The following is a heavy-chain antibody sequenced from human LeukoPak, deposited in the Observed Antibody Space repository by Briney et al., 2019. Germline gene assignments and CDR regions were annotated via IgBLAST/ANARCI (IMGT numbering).Heavy chain of an antibody. Sequence: SETLSLTCAGYGGSFSGRWWSWIRQPPGKGLEWIGEISPSGSPNYSPSLKNRVSFSLDTSKNQISLMLNSVTATDTAVYYCAVNSDYIGQGTLVTVSS. CDR1: GGSFSGRW. J-gene: IGHJ4*02. CDR2: ISPSGSP. V-gene: IGHV4-34*01. CDR3: AVNSDY.